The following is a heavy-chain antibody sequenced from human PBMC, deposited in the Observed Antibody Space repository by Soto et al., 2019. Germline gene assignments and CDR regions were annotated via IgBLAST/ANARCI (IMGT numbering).Heavy chain of an antibody. J-gene: IGHJ3*02. CDR1: GYTFTSYS. CDR3: ASASWDAFDI. V-gene: IGHV1-46*03. D-gene: IGHD6-6*01. Sequence: QVHLVQSGAEVKKPGASVKVSCEASGYTFTSYSLHWVRQAPGHGLEWMGLINPSGGSTTYAQKFQGRVTMTRDTSTSTVYMEVSSLRSEDTAVYYCASASWDAFDIWGQGTMVNVSS. CDR2: INPSGGST.